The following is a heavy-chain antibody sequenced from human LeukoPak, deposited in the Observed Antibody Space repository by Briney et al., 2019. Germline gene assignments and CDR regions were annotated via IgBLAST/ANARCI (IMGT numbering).Heavy chain of an antibody. Sequence: PGGSLRLSCVASGFTLSTFWMTWVRQAPGKGLVWVSRINSDGSSTTYADSVKGRFTISRDNAKNTLYLQMNSLRAEDTAVYYCARDYGRSRDYGMDVWGQGTTVTVSS. V-gene: IGHV3-74*01. J-gene: IGHJ6*02. CDR2: INSDGSST. D-gene: IGHD3-10*01. CDR1: GFTLSTFW. CDR3: ARDYGRSRDYGMDV.